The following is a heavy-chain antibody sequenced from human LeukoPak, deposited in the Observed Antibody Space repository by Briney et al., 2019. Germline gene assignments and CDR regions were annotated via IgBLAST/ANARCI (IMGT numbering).Heavy chain of an antibody. CDR2: INPNGGST. V-gene: IGHV1-46*04. CDR1: GYTFTNYY. CDR3: ARDLSESHRHFDY. J-gene: IGHJ4*02. Sequence: GASVKVSCKSSGYTFTNYYIHWVRQAPGQGLERMGVINPNGGSTTNAQNLQGRAIMTRDKSTSTVYMDLSSLRSEDTAVYYCARDLSESHRHFDYWGQGTLVTVSS. D-gene: IGHD1-14*01.